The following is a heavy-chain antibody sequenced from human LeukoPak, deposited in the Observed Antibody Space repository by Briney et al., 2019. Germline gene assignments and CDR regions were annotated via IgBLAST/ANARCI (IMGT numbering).Heavy chain of an antibody. J-gene: IGHJ4*02. CDR1: GYTFTSYG. V-gene: IGHV1-18*01. CDR3: ASTPDCSGGSCYFDY. Sequence: ASVKVSCKASGYTFTSYGISWVRQAPGQGLEWMGWISAYNGNTNYAQKLQGRVTMTTDTSTSTAYMELRSLRSDDTAVYYCASTPDCSGGSCYFDYWGQGTQVTVSS. CDR2: ISAYNGNT. D-gene: IGHD2-15*01.